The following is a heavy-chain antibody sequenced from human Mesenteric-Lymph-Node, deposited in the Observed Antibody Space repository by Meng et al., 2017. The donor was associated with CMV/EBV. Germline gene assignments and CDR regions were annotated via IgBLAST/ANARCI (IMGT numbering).Heavy chain of an antibody. V-gene: IGHV1-2*02. D-gene: IGHD2-2*02. J-gene: IGHJ6*02. CDR1: GYTFTGYY. CDR3: ARDRVGYCSSTSCYRWYYYYYGMDV. CDR2: INPNSGGT. Sequence: ASVKVSCKASGYTFTGYYMHWVRQAPGQGLEWMGWINPNSGGTNYAQQFQGRVTMTRDTSISTAYMELSRLKSDDTAVYYCARDRVGYCSSTSCYRWYYYYYGMDVWGQGTTVTVSS.